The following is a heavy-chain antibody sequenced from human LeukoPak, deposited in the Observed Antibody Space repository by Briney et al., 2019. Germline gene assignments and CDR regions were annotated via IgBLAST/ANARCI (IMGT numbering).Heavy chain of an antibody. D-gene: IGHD3-3*01. J-gene: IGHJ4*02. CDR3: ARDWSIQNMYYFDS. CDR2: INIGGSNT. V-gene: IGHV3-23*01. CDR1: GFTFSTYA. Sequence: GGSLRLSCAASGFTFSTYAMGWVRQAPGKGLEWVAHINIGGSNTYYADSMGGRFTISRDNSRNTLYLQLRSLRAEDTAVYYCARDWSIQNMYYFDSWGQGTQVTVSS.